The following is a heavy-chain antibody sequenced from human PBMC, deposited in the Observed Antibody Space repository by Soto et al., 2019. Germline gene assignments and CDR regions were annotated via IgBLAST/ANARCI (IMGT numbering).Heavy chain of an antibody. J-gene: IGHJ4*02. CDR2: INPRSGKT. V-gene: IGHV1-46*03. Sequence: VQLVQSGAEVKRPGASVKISCKASGDTLSTYYMHWARQAPGQGLEWMGIINPRSGKTNHPQKFQGRVTMTRDTSTTTVYLALSTLRSEDTAMYYCARGVGYSDSSGYPFDYWGQGTLVTVSS. D-gene: IGHD3-22*01. CDR3: ARGVGYSDSSGYPFDY. CDR1: GDTLSTYY.